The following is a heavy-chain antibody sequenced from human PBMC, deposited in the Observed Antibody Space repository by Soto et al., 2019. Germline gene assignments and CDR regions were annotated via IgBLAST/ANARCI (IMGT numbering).Heavy chain of an antibody. Sequence: SETLSLTCTVSGGSISSYYWSWIRQPPGKGLEWIGYIYYSGSTNYNPSLKSRVTISVDTSKNQFSLKLSSVTAADTAVYYCARSKERFLEWLSGYYYYGMDVWGQGTTVTVSS. CDR2: IYYSGST. J-gene: IGHJ6*02. CDR1: GGSISSYY. D-gene: IGHD3-3*01. CDR3: ARSKERFLEWLSGYYYYGMDV. V-gene: IGHV4-59*01.